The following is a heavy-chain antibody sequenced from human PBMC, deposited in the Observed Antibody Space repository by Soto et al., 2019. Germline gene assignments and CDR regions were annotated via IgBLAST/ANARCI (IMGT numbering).Heavy chain of an antibody. CDR1: GGSFSGYY. CDR3: ARASQDSWYY. D-gene: IGHD6-13*01. Sequence: QVQLQQWGAGLLKPSETLSLTCAVYGGSFSGYYWNWIRQPPGKGLEWIGEINHSGSTNYNPSLKTRITISVDTSKHQLSLKLSSVTAVDTAVYYCARASQDSWYYWGQGTLVTVSS. CDR2: INHSGST. J-gene: IGHJ4*02. V-gene: IGHV4-34*01.